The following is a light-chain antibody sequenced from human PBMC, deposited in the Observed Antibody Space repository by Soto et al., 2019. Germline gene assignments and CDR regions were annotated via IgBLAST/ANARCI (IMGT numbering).Light chain of an antibody. J-gene: IGKJ2*01. CDR3: QQHDDWPYT. CDR2: GAS. Sequence: EIVMTQSPATLSVSPGERVTLSCRASQNVRSNLAWYQQKPGQGPRLLIYGASARSTGIPARFSGSGSGTEFTLTISSQQSEDVAVYYCQQHDDWPYTFGEGTKLEIK. V-gene: IGKV3-15*01. CDR1: QNVRSN.